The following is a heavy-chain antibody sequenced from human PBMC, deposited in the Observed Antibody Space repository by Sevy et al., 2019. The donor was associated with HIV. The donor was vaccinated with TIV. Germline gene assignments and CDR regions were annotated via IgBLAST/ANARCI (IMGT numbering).Heavy chain of an antibody. D-gene: IGHD6-6*01. CDR3: ARDQAESSSTGGLDS. CDR2: IYYSGST. J-gene: IGHJ4*02. CDR1: GASVSSGSFF. V-gene: IGHV4-61*01. Sequence: SQTLSLTCSVSGASVSSGSFFWTWIRQAPGKGLEWIGYIYYSGSTDYNPSLKSRVTFSVDTSKNQFSLKLRSVTAADTAVYYCARDQAESSSTGGLDSWGPGALVTVSS.